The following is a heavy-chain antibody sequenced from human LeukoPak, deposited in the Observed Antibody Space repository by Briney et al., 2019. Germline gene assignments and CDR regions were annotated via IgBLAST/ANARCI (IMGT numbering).Heavy chain of an antibody. J-gene: IGHJ5*02. CDR3: ARDSYYGSGNWFDP. CDR2: IYSSGST. D-gene: IGHD3-10*01. Sequence: SETLSLTCSVSGGSISSDYWSWIRQPAGKGLEWIGRIYSSGSTNYNPSLKSRVTMSVDTSKNQFSLKLTSVTAADTAVYYCARDSYYGSGNWFDPWGQGTLVTVSS. V-gene: IGHV4-4*07. CDR1: GGSISSDY.